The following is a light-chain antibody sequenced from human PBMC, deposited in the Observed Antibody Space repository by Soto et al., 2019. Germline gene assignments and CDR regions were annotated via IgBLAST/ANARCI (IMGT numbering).Light chain of an antibody. J-gene: IGKJ5*01. CDR2: APS. CDR1: LGISSW. CDR3: QQANSFPIT. Sequence: DIQMTQSPSSVSASVGERVTITCRARLGISSWLAWYQQKPGKAPKLLIYAPSSLQSGVPSRFSGSGSGTDFTLTISTLQPEDFATYYCQQANSFPITFGQGTRLEIK. V-gene: IGKV1-12*01.